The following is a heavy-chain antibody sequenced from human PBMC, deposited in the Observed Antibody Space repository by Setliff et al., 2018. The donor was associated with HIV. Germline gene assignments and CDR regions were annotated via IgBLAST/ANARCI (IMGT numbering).Heavy chain of an antibody. V-gene: IGHV1-69*05. D-gene: IGHD2-2*01. CDR3: ARAGGGATDQAFDI. CDR2: IIPIFGTT. J-gene: IGHJ3*02. CDR1: GGTFSSYA. Sequence: SVKVSCKASGGTFSSYAISWVRQAPGQGLEWMGGIIPIFGTTNYAQKFQGRVTITTDESTTTAYMELSSLRSEDTATYYCARAGGGATDQAFDIWGQGTMVTVSS.